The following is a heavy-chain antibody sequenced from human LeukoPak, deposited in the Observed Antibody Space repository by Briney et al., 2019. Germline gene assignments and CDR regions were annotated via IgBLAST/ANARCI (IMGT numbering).Heavy chain of an antibody. CDR1: GYTFTSYA. V-gene: IGHV1-69*13. D-gene: IGHD4-23*01. Sequence: SVKVSCKASGYTFTSYAMNWVRQAPGQGLEWMGGIIPIFGTANYAQKFQGRVTIPADESTSTAYMELSSLRSEDTAVYYCARVVYGGEDYWGQGTLVTVSS. J-gene: IGHJ4*02. CDR2: IIPIFGTA. CDR3: ARVVYGGEDY.